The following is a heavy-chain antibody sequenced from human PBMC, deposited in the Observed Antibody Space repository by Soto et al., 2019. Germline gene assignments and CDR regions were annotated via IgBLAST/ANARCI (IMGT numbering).Heavy chain of an antibody. CDR1: GYTFTSYG. Sequence: ASVKVSCKASGYTFTSYGISWVRQAPGQGLEWMGWISAYNGNTNYAQKFQGRVTMTRDTSTSTVYMELSSLRSEDTAVYYCARELAARRKNWFDPWGQGTLVTVSS. V-gene: IGHV1-18*04. CDR2: ISAYNGNT. CDR3: ARELAARRKNWFDP. D-gene: IGHD6-6*01. J-gene: IGHJ5*02.